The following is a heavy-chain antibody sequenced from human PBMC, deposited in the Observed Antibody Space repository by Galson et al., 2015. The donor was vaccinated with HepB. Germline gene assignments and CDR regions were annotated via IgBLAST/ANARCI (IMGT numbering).Heavy chain of an antibody. V-gene: IGHV3-21*05. CDR3: AKGGPGQINMMINRILGFDP. CDR1: GFTFTTFS. Sequence: SLRLSCAASGFTFTTFSMNWVRQAPGTGLEWISYITPSSNGILYANSVKSRFPVPRDASRSMLYLQMNSLRVEDTAVYYCAKGGPGQINMMINRILGFDPWSQGTQVTVFS. J-gene: IGHJ5*02. CDR2: ITPSSNGI. D-gene: IGHD2/OR15-2a*01.